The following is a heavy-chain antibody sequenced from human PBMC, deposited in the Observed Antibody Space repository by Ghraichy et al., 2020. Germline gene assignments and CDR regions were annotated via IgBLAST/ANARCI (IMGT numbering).Heavy chain of an antibody. D-gene: IGHD4-11*01. J-gene: IGHJ6*03. CDR1: GFTFDGYA. V-gene: IGHV3-9*01. Sequence: GGSLRLSCAASGFTFDGYAMHWVRQAPGKGLEWVSGITWNSGRIGYADSVKGRFTISRDNAKNSLYLQMNSLRVEDTALYYCAKDKMTTGKRLDYYYMDVWGKGTTVTVSS. CDR2: ITWNSGRI. CDR3: AKDKMTTGKRLDYYYMDV.